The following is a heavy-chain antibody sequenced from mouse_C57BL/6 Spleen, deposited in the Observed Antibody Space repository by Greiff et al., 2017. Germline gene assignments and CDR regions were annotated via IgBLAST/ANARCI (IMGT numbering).Heavy chain of an antibody. Sequence: EVMLVESGGGLVQPGGSLKLSCAASGFTFSDYGMAWVRQAPRKGPEWVAFISNLAYSIYYADTVTGRFTIARENAKNTLYLEMSSLRSEDTAMYYCARNYDYDGYAMDYWGQGTSVTVSS. D-gene: IGHD2-4*01. V-gene: IGHV5-15*01. CDR3: ARNYDYDGYAMDY. J-gene: IGHJ4*01. CDR1: GFTFSDYG. CDR2: ISNLAYSI.